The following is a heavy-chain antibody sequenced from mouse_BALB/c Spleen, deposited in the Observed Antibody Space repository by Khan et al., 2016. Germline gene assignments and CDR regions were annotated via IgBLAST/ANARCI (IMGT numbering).Heavy chain of an antibody. CDR1: GYAFSNYW. V-gene: IGHV1-80*01. CDR3: ARFPDGYYGGRFAY. J-gene: IGHJ3*01. D-gene: IGHD2-3*01. CDR2: LFPGDGDA. Sequence: QVQLQQSGAELLRPGSSVKISCKASGYAFSNYWMNWVKQRPGQGLEWIGQLFPGDGDANYNGKFKDKATLTADKSSSTAYIQLTSLTSEDSAVDFCARFPDGYYGGRFAYWGQGTLVTVAA.